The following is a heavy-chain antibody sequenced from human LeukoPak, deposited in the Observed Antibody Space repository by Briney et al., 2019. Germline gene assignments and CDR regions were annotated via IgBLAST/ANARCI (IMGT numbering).Heavy chain of an antibody. CDR2: INSGGSGART. Sequence: GGSLRLSCAASGFTFSSYAMSWVRQAPGKGLEWVSGINSGGSGARTYYADSVKGRSSISRDNSKNTLYLQMNSLRAEDTAVYYCAKKGGSLDYYYMDVWGQGTTVTVSS. V-gene: IGHV3-23*01. J-gene: IGHJ6*02. CDR3: AKKGGSLDYYYMDV. CDR1: GFTFSSYA. D-gene: IGHD3-16*01.